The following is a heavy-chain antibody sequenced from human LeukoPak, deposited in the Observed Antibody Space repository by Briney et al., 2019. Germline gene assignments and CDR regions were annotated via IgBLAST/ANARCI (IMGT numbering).Heavy chain of an antibody. V-gene: IGHV3-30*18. D-gene: IGHD3-9*01. J-gene: IGHJ4*02. CDR1: GFTFSSYG. CDR3: AKWGDYDVLTGYYVSDY. CDR2: ISYDGSNK. Sequence: GRSLRLSCAASGFTFSSYGMHWVRQAPGKGLEWVAVISYDGSNKYYADSVKGRFTISRDNSKNTVFLQMNSLRAEDTAVYYCAKWGDYDVLTGYYVSDYWGQGTLVTVSS.